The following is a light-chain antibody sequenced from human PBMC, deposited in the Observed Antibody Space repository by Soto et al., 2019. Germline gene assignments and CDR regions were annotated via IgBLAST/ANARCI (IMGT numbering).Light chain of an antibody. Sequence: HSVLTQPPSASGNPGQRLTISCSGSTSNILRNYVYWYRQFPGTAPRLLISMNDQRPSGVPDRFSGSKSGTSASLAISGLRSEDEADYYCASWDDSLSGYVVGTGTKVTGL. J-gene: IGLJ1*01. CDR1: TSNILRNY. CDR3: ASWDDSLSGYV. CDR2: MND. V-gene: IGLV1-47*01.